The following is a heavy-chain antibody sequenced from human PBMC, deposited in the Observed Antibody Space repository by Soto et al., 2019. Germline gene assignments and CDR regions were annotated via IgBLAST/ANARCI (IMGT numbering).Heavy chain of an antibody. CDR1: GGTFSSYA. Sequence: SVKVSCKASGGTFSSYAISWVRQAPGQGLEWMGGIIPIFGTANYAQKFQGRVTITADESTSTAYMELSSLRSEDTAVYCCAREGVAVAGERFDYWGQGTLVTVSS. CDR2: IIPIFGTA. J-gene: IGHJ4*02. V-gene: IGHV1-69*13. CDR3: AREGVAVAGERFDY. D-gene: IGHD6-19*01.